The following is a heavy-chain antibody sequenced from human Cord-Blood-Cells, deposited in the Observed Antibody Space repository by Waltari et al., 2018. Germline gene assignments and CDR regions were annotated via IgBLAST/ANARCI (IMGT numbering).Heavy chain of an antibody. V-gene: IGHV3-66*01. CDR3: ARSRGGSSSGSWHYFDY. J-gene: IGHJ4*02. Sequence: EVQLVESGGGWVQPGGSLRLSCAASGFTVSSNYLSWARHAPGKGLEWVSVIYSGGSTYYADSVKGRFTIARDNSKNTLYLQMNSLRAEDTAVYYCARSRGGSSSGSWHYFDYWGQGTLVTVSS. D-gene: IGHD3-10*01. CDR1: GFTVSSNY. CDR2: IYSGGST.